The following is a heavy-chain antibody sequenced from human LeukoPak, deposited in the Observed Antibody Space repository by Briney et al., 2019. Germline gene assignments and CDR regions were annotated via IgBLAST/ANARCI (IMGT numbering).Heavy chain of an antibody. D-gene: IGHD3-16*01. CDR2: IKQDGSEK. V-gene: IGHV3-7*01. Sequence: GGSLRLSCAASGFTFSSSWMSWVRQAPGKGLEWVANIKQDGSEKYYVDSVKGRFTISRDNAKNSLYLQMNSLRVEDTAVYYCARDKFGGTDPWGQGTLVTVSS. J-gene: IGHJ5*02. CDR3: ARDKFGGTDP. CDR1: GFTFSSSW.